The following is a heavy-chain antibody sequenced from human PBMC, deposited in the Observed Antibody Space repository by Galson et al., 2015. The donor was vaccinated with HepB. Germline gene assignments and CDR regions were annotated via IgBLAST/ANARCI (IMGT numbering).Heavy chain of an antibody. V-gene: IGHV7-4-1*02. CDR1: GYTFTNYA. CDR2: INTNTGNP. CDR3: ATEGSGSYRYGMDV. Sequence: SVKVSCKASGYTFTNYAMNWVRQAPGQGLEWMGWINTNTGNPTYAQSFTGRFVFSLDTSVSTAYLQISSLKADDTAIYYCATEGSGSYRYGMDVWGQGTTVTASS. J-gene: IGHJ6*02. D-gene: IGHD1-26*01.